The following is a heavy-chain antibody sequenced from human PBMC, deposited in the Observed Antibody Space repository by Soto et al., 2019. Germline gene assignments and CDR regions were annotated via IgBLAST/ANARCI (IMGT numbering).Heavy chain of an antibody. CDR2: ISRGGGT. V-gene: IGHV3-23*01. D-gene: IGHD3-22*01. CDR3: AKDYDNSGYDIPVDW. CDR1: GFAFSSYA. J-gene: IGHJ4*02. Sequence: EVQLLESGGDLVQPGGSLRLSCAASGFAFSSYAMSWVRQAPGAGLAGVSAISRGGGTYYADSVKGRFAISRDNSKNTLYLQMNSLRAEDTAVYYCAKDYDNSGYDIPVDWWGQGALVTVSS.